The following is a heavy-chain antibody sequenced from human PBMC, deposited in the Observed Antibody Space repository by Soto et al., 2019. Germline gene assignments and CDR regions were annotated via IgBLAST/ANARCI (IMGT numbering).Heavy chain of an antibody. CDR3: ANKGGTYYFY. V-gene: IGHV4-4*02. J-gene: IGHJ4*02. Sequence: QVQLQESGPGLVKPSGTLSLTCAVSGVSISGSKWWTWVRQSPGKGLEWIGEISPSGNSNYNPSLQGRATISVDKSKNQFSLQLTSVTAADTAIYYCANKGGTYYFYWGQGTLVTVSS. CDR2: ISPSGNS. CDR1: GVSISGSKW. D-gene: IGHD1-26*01.